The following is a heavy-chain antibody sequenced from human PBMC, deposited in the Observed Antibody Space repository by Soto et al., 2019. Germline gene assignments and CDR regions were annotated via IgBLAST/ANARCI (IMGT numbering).Heavy chain of an antibody. CDR2: IVPMFGTA. D-gene: IGHD3-22*01. Sequence: ASVKVSCKASGGTFSRYALSWVRQAPGQGPEWMGGIVPMFGTANYAQKFQGRVTITADESTSTAYMQLSSLRSEDTAVYYCARGVYYDSRGYYFFFWGQGTLVTVSS. V-gene: IGHV1-69*13. J-gene: IGHJ4*02. CDR1: GGTFSRYA. CDR3: ARGVYYDSRGYYFFF.